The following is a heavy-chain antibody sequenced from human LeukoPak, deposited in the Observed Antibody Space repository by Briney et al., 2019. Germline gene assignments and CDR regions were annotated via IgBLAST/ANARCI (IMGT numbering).Heavy chain of an antibody. J-gene: IGHJ4*02. D-gene: IGHD3-3*01. CDR1: GGSISSSSYY. CDR3: ARQGITIFGVVIIGYFDY. CDR2: IYYSGST. V-gene: IGHV4-39*01. Sequence: SETLSLTCTVSGGSISSSSYYWGWIRQPPGKGLEWIGSIYYSGSTYYNPSLKSRVTISVDTSKNQFSLKLSSVTAADTAVYYCARQGITIFGVVIIGYFDYWGQGTLVTVPS.